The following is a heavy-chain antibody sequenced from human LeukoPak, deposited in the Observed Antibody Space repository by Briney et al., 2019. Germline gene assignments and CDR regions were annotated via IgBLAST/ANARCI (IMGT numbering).Heavy chain of an antibody. CDR2: INHSVNA. CDR3: ARAGHTMVRGVIMSHDAFDI. J-gene: IGHJ3*02. CDR1: GDSLSGYF. V-gene: IGHV4-34*01. Sequence: PSETLSLTRAVYGDSLSGYFWSWIRQPPGKGLEWIGEINHSVNANYNPSLKSRVTISVDTSKNQFSLKLSSVTAADTAVYYCARAGHTMVRGVIMSHDAFDIWGQGTMVTVSS. D-gene: IGHD3-10*01.